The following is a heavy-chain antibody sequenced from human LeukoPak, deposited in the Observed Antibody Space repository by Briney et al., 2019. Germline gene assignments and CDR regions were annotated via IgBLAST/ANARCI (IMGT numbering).Heavy chain of an antibody. CDR3: ARGRIGGYCSSTSCYTGYYFDY. Sequence: GGSLRLSCAASGFTFSSYSMNWVRQAPGKGLEWVSSISSSSSYIYYADSVKGRFTISRDNAKNSLYLQITSLRAEDTAVYYCARGRIGGYCSSTSCYTGYYFDYWGQGTLVTVSS. D-gene: IGHD2-2*02. V-gene: IGHV3-21*01. CDR2: ISSSSSYI. J-gene: IGHJ4*02. CDR1: GFTFSSYS.